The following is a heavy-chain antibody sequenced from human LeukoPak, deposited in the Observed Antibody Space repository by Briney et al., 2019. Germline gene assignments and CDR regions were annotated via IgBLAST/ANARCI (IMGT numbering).Heavy chain of an antibody. Sequence: SQTLSLTCAISGDSVSSNSAAWNWIRQSPSRGLEWLGRTYYRSKWYNDYAVAVKSRIIINPGTSKNQFSLQLNSVTPEDTAVYYCARDPAAVAGKGGFDYWGQGTLVTVSS. CDR3: ARDPAAVAGKGGFDY. D-gene: IGHD6-19*01. V-gene: IGHV6-1*01. J-gene: IGHJ4*02. CDR1: GDSVSSNSAA. CDR2: TYYRSKWYN.